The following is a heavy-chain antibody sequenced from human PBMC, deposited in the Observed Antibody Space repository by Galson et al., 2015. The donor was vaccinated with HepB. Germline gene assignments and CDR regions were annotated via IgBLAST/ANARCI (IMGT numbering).Heavy chain of an antibody. J-gene: IGHJ4*02. V-gene: IGHV3-23*01. CDR3: AKDIVVLPTAMSH. D-gene: IGHD2-2*01. CDR1: GFTFSSYA. CDR2: IRGSGSST. Sequence: SLRLSCAASGFTFSSYAMSWVRQAPGKGLEWISSIRGSGSSTYYAESVKGRFTISRDNSENTVYLQMNSLRAEDTAVYYCAKDIVVLPTAMSHWGQGSLVTVSS.